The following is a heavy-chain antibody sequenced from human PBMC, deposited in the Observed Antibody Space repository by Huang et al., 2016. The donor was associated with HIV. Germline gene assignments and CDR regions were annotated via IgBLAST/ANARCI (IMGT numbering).Heavy chain of an antibody. CDR2: IYFRGST. CDR1: GGSMSSGGYY. CDR3: GRFSYYSDSTISQYLQL. Sequence: QVHLQESGPGLVKTSPTLSLNCTCSGGSMSSGGYYWTWISQPPGKGMEWIWYIYFRGSTNYNPALKSRVTKSVDTSKNQFSLKVTSMTSADTAVYYCGRFSYYSDSTISQYLQLWGQGALVTVSS. J-gene: IGHJ1*01. V-gene: IGHV4-30-4*08. D-gene: IGHD3-22*01.